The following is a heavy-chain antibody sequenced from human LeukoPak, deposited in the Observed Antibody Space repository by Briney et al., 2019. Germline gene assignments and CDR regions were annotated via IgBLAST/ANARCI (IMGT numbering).Heavy chain of an antibody. D-gene: IGHD3-10*01. J-gene: IGHJ4*02. CDR1: GFTFSGYA. CDR3: AKESRYYYGSGSFSSQFDY. Sequence: GGSLRLSCAASGFTFSGYAMSWVRQAPGKGLEWVSTISGSGGSTYYADSVKGRFTSSRDNSKSTLSLQMNNLRAEDTAVYYCAKESRYYYGSGSFSSQFDYWGQGDLVTVSS. V-gene: IGHV3-23*01. CDR2: ISGSGGST.